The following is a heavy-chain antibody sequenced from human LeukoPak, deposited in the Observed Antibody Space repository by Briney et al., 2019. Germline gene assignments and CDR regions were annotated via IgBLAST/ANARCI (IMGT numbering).Heavy chain of an antibody. CDR3: ASAAGAFDM. CDR2: IWSDSSHK. V-gene: IGHV3-33*01. Sequence: GGSLRLSCAASGFTFSSYGMHWIRQAPGKGLEWVAVIWSDSSHKYYVDSMKGRCTISRDNSKNMVYLQMDSLRVEDTAVYYCASAAGAFDMWGQGTLVTLSS. CDR1: GFTFSSYG. J-gene: IGHJ3*02. D-gene: IGHD6-13*01.